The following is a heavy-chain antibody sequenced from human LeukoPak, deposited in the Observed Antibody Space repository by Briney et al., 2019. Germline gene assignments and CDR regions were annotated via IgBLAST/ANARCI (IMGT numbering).Heavy chain of an antibody. J-gene: IGHJ4*02. CDR1: GFTFSTYG. V-gene: IGHV3-30*02. CDR3: AKDDITGTTTIDY. CDR2: IRYDGSIK. D-gene: IGHD1-7*01. Sequence: PGGSLRLSCAASGFTFSTYGMHWVRQAPGKGLQWVAFIRYDGSIKYYTDSVKGRFTISRDNSKNTLFLQMNSLRVEDTAVYYCAKDDITGTTTIDYWGQGTLVTVSS.